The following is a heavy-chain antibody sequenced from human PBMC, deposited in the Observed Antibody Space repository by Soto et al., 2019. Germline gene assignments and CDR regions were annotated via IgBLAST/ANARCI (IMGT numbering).Heavy chain of an antibody. V-gene: IGHV4-4*07. CDR2: IYTTGST. CDR3: ARNPSRMLTDRYYSDY. Sequence: ETLSLTCTVSGVSISNDYWNWIRQPAGEGLEWIGRIYTTGSTNYNPSLKGRVTMSVDSSKSQFSLKLTSVTAADTAMYYCARNPSRMLTDRYYSDYWGQGSLVTVSS. CDR1: GVSISNDY. D-gene: IGHD3-10*02. J-gene: IGHJ4*02.